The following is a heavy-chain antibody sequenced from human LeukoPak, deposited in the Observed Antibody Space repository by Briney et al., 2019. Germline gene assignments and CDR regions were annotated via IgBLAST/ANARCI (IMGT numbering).Heavy chain of an antibody. CDR1: GGTFSSYA. CDR2: IIPILGIA. J-gene: IGHJ4*02. CDR3: ARTYYDSSGYPRGYYFDY. D-gene: IGHD3-22*01. Sequence: GASVKVSCKASGGTFSSYAISWVRQAPGQGLERMGRIIPILGIANYAQKFQGRVTITADKSTSTAYMELSSLRSEDTAVYYCARTYYDSSGYPRGYYFDYWGQGTLVTVSS. V-gene: IGHV1-69*04.